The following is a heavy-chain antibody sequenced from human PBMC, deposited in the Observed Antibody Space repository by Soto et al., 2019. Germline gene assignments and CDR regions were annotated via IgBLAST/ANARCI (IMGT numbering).Heavy chain of an antibody. CDR3: ARQMPTGVYFLDY. J-gene: IGHJ4*02. V-gene: IGHV4-59*01. CDR2: VYYSGRT. D-gene: IGHD4-17*01. CDR1: GGSISGYY. Sequence: PSETLSLTCTVSGGSISGYYWSWIRQPPGKGLEWIGYVYYSGRTNYNPSLKSRVTISVDTSKNQFSLKLSSVTAAATAIYYCARQMPTGVYFLDYWGQGTLVTVSS.